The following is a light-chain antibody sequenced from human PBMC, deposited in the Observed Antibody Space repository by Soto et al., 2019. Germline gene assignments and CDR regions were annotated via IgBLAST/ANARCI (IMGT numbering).Light chain of an antibody. CDR3: QQDDKCPPLT. Sequence: EVVMTQSPATLSVSPGERATLSCRASQRISRNLAWYQQRPGQAPRLLIYGASTRATGIPDRFSGSVSGTEFTLTISSLQSEDFAVYYCQQDDKCPPLTFGGGTKVQ. V-gene: IGKV3-15*01. CDR1: QRISRN. CDR2: GAS. J-gene: IGKJ4*01.